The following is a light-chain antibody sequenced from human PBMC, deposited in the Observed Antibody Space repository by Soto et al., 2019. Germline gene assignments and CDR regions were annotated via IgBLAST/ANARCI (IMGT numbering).Light chain of an antibody. CDR1: QSIRNN. CDR3: QQYNNWPPSWT. V-gene: IGKV3-15*01. CDR2: GAF. Sequence: GITQSPATLSVSPGERATLSCRAGQSIRNNLVWYQQKPGQAPRLLIYGAFIRATGIPDRFSGRGSGTEFTLTISSLQSEDSAVYYCQQYNNWPPSWTFGQGTKVDIK. J-gene: IGKJ1*01.